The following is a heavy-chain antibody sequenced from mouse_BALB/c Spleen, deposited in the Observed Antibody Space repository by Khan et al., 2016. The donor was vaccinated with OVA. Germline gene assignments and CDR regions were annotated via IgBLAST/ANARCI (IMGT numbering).Heavy chain of an antibody. Sequence: QVQLKQSGPGLVQPSQSLSITCTVSGFSLTNYSVHWVRQSPGKGLEWLGVIWSAGSTDYNAAFISRLTIRKDNSRSQVFFKMNSLQPNDTAIYXGARRGYDYGRGALFAYWGQGTLVTGSA. J-gene: IGHJ3*01. CDR1: GFSLTNYS. CDR3: ARRGYDYGRGALFAY. V-gene: IGHV2-2*02. CDR2: IWSAGST. D-gene: IGHD2-4*01.